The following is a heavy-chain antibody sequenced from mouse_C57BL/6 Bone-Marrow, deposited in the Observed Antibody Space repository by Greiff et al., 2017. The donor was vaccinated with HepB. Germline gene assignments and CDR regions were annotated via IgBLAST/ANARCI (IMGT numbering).Heavy chain of an antibody. CDR3: ARDSLYDYGYFDY. D-gene: IGHD2-4*01. Sequence: EVQGVESGGGLVKPGGSLKLSCAASGFTFSSYAMSWVRQTPEKRLEWVATISDGGSYTYYPDNVKGRFTISRDNAKNNLDLQMSHLKSEDTTMYYFARDSLYDYGYFDYWGQGTTLTVSS. CDR1: GFTFSSYA. CDR2: ISDGGSYT. V-gene: IGHV5-4*01. J-gene: IGHJ2*01.